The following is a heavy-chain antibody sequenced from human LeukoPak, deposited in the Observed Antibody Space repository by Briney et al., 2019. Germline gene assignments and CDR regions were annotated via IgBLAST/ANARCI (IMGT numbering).Heavy chain of an antibody. D-gene: IGHD3-3*01. J-gene: IGHJ4*02. V-gene: IGHV5-51*01. CDR3: ARRAVAIFGVANYFDY. CDR1: GYSFTSYW. CDR2: IYPGDSDT. Sequence: GESLKISCKGSGYSFTSYWIGWVRQMPGKGLEWMGIIYPGDSDTRYSPSFQGQVTISADKCISTAYLQWSSLKASDTAMYYCARRAVAIFGVANYFDYWGQGTLVTVSS.